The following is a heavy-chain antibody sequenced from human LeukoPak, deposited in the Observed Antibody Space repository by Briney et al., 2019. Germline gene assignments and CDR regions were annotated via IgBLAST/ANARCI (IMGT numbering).Heavy chain of an antibody. V-gene: IGHV4-61*02. J-gene: IGHJ6*03. CDR3: ARVGFEYYGSGSYHYYYYMDV. Sequence: TPSETLSLTCTVSGGSMNSGSDYWSWIRQPAGKGLEWIGRIYTSGSTNYNPSLKSRVTVSLDTSKNQFSLKLSSVTAADTAVYYCARVGFEYYGSGSYHYYYYMDVWGKGTTVTISS. CDR2: IYTSGST. CDR1: GGSMNSGSDY. D-gene: IGHD3-10*01.